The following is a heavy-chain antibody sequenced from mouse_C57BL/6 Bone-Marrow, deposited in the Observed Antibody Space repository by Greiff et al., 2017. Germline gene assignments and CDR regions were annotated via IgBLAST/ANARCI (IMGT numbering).Heavy chain of an antibody. Sequence: QVHVKQPGTELVKPGASVKLSCKASGYTFTSYWMHWVKQRPGQGLEWIGNINPSNGGTNYNEKFKSKATLTVDKSSSTAYMQLSSLTSEDSAVYYCARRGPRGSSYEGFAYWGQGTLVTVSA. CDR2: INPSNGGT. D-gene: IGHD1-1*01. CDR1: GYTFTSYW. J-gene: IGHJ3*01. CDR3: ARRGPRGSSYEGFAY. V-gene: IGHV1-53*01.